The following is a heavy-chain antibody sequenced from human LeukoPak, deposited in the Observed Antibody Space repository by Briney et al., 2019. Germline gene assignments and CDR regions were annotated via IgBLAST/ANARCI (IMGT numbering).Heavy chain of an antibody. CDR2: IFYSGSA. J-gene: IGHJ6*02. Sequence: SETLSLTCTVSGGSISSYYWSWIRQPPGKGLEWIGYIFYSGSANSNPSLESRVTISVDTSKNQFSLKLSSVTAADTAAYYCARLRSGSTPPPPHYYYGLDVWGQGTTVIVSS. CDR3: ARLRSGSTPPPPHYYYGLDV. V-gene: IGHV4-59*01. D-gene: IGHD1-26*01. CDR1: GGSISSYY.